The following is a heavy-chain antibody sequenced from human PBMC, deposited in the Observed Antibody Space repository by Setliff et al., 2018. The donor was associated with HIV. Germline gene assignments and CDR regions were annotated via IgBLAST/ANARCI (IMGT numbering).Heavy chain of an antibody. CDR1: GGSITSSTYY. V-gene: IGHV4-39*01. CDR3: ATCRHRPSNWFDP. J-gene: IGHJ5*02. CDR2: VHYTGNT. Sequence: PSETLSLTCTVSGGSITSSTYYWGWIRQPPGKGLEWIGTVHYTGNTYHNPSLKSRVTISVEVSKNQISLKLTAVTAADSAVYYCATCRHRPSNWFDPWGQGTVVTVSS.